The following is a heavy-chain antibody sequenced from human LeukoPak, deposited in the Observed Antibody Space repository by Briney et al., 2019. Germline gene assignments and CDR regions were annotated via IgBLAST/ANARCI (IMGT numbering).Heavy chain of an antibody. CDR2: MNPNSGNT. Sequence: ASVKVSCKASGYTFTSYDINWVRQATGQGLEWMGWMNPNSGNTGYAQKFQGRVTMTRNTSISTAYMELSSLRSEDTAVYYRARRSRGEYYDFWSGYYTHYYYYMDVWGKGTTVTVSS. D-gene: IGHD3-3*01. J-gene: IGHJ6*03. CDR1: GYTFTSYD. V-gene: IGHV1-8*01. CDR3: ARRSRGEYYDFWSGYYTHYYYYMDV.